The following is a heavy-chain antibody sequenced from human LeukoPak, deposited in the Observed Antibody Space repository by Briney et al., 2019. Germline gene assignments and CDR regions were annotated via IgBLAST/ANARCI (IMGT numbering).Heavy chain of an antibody. V-gene: IGHV4-59*01. D-gene: IGHD1-26*01. Sequence: SGSVSLTCTVSGGSISSYYWSWIRQPPGKGLEWIGYILYSGSTKYNPSLKSRVTISVDTSKNQFSLKLSSVTAADTAVYYCARTWEALYYFDYWGQGTLVTVSS. J-gene: IGHJ4*02. CDR2: ILYSGST. CDR1: GGSISSYY. CDR3: ARTWEALYYFDY.